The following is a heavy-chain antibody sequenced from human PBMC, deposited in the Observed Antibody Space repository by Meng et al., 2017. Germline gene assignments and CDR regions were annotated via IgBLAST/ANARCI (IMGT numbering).Heavy chain of an antibody. CDR1: GDSVTVGSHY. CDR2: IDYGGST. CDR3: ARTRGDYYFDY. J-gene: IGHJ4*02. Sequence: VQLQGPGQGLVRPSETLSLTCTVSGDSVTVGSHYWSWIRQPPGKGLEWIGYIDYGGSTSYNPSLRSRVTISVDTSNNQFSLKLSSVTAADTAVFYCARTRGDYYFDYWGQGTLVTVSS. D-gene: IGHD3-16*01. V-gene: IGHV4-61*01.